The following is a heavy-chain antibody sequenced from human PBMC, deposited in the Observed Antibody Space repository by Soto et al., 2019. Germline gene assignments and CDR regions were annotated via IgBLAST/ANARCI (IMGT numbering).Heavy chain of an antibody. V-gene: IGHV4-34*01. D-gene: IGHD3-3*01. CDR2: INHSGST. CDR3: ARPHYDFWSGFQLDYFDY. J-gene: IGHJ4*02. CDR1: GGSFSGYY. Sequence: QVQLQQWGAGLLKPSETLSLTCAVYGGSFSGYYWSWIRQPPGKGLEWIGEINHSGSTNYNPSLKSRVTISVDTSKNQFSLKLSSVTAADTAVYYCARPHYDFWSGFQLDYFDYWGQGTLVTVSS.